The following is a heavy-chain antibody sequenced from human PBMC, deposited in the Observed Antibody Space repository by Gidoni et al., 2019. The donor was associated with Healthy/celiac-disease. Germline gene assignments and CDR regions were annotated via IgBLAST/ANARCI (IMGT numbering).Heavy chain of an antibody. CDR3: ARGVVAAAVSEYFQH. D-gene: IGHD6-13*01. V-gene: IGHV1-69*01. CDR1: GGTFSRYA. Sequence: QVQLVQSGAEVKKPGSSVQVSCKASGGTFSRYAISWVRQATGQGIEWMGGIIPIFGTANYAQKFQGRVTITADESTRTAYMELSSLRSEDTAVYYCARGVVAAAVSEYFQHWGQGTLVTVSS. CDR2: IIPIFGTA. J-gene: IGHJ1*01.